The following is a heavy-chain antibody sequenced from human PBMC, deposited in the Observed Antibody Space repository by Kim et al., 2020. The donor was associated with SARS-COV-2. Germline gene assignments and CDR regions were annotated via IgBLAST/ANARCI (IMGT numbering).Heavy chain of an antibody. CDR3: ASGLDFDWLFQYGMDV. CDR1: GFTFSSYS. D-gene: IGHD3-9*01. Sequence: GGSLRLSCAASGFTFSSYSMNWVRQAPGKGLEWVSYISSSSSTIYYADSVKGRFTISRDNAKNSLYLQMNSLRDEDTAVYYCASGLDFDWLFQYGMDVWGQGTTVTVSS. CDR2: ISSSSSTI. V-gene: IGHV3-48*02. J-gene: IGHJ6*02.